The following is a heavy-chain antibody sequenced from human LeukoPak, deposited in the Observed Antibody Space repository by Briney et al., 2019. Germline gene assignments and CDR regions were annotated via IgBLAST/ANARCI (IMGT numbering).Heavy chain of an antibody. D-gene: IGHD3-10*01. CDR2: ISGSGGST. Sequence: GGSLRLSCAASGFTFSSHAMTWVRQAPGKGLEWVSAISGSGGSTYYADSVKGRFTISRDNSKNTLYLQMNSLRVEETAIYYCAIDSSMLRGPLVIYHLDFRGRGTLVTVSS. CDR3: AIDSSMLRGPLVIYHLDF. J-gene: IGHJ4*02. CDR1: GFTFSSHA. V-gene: IGHV3-23*01.